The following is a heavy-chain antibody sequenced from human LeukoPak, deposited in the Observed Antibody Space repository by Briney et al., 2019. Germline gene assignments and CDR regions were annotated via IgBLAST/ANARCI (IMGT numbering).Heavy chain of an antibody. Sequence: GGSLRLSCAASGFTVSSNYMSWVRQAPGKGLEWVSVIYSGGSTYYADSVKGRFTISRDNSKNTLYLQMNSLRAEDTAVYYCAIEGDSSSWSGDAFDIWGQGTMVTVSS. D-gene: IGHD6-13*01. J-gene: IGHJ3*02. CDR1: GFTVSSNY. V-gene: IGHV3-53*01. CDR2: IYSGGST. CDR3: AIEGDSSSWSGDAFDI.